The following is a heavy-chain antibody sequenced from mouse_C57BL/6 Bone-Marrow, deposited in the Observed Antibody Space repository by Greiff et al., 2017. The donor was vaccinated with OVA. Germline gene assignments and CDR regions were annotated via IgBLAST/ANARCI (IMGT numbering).Heavy chain of an antibody. V-gene: IGHV1-55*01. D-gene: IGHD2-3*01. Sequence: VQLKQPGAELVKPGASVTMSCKASGYTFTSYWIPWVKQRPGQGLEWIGDIYPGSGSTNYNEKFKSKATLTVDTSSSTAYMQLSSLTSEDSAVYYCARGVGLLLWYFDVWGTGTTVTVSS. J-gene: IGHJ1*03. CDR1: GYTFTSYW. CDR2: IYPGSGST. CDR3: ARGVGLLLWYFDV.